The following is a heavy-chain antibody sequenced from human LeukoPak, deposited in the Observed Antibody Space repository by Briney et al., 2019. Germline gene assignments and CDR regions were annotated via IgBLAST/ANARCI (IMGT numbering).Heavy chain of an antibody. CDR2: IYHSGST. J-gene: IGHJ2*01. Sequence: PSETLSLTCAVSGGSISSGGYSWSWIRQPPGKGLEWIGYIYHSGSTYYNPSLKSRVTISVDRSKNQFSLKLSSVTAADTAVYYCARADYDILTGYSYWYFDLWGRGTLVTVSS. V-gene: IGHV4-30-2*01. CDR3: ARADYDILTGYSYWYFDL. CDR1: GGSISSGGYS. D-gene: IGHD3-9*01.